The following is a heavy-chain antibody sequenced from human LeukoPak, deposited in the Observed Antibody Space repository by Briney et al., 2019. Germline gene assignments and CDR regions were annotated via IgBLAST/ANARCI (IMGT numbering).Heavy chain of an antibody. CDR2: INAKSGDT. Sequence: ASVKVSCKASGYTFTDYYMHWVRQAPGQGLEWMGWINAKSGDTKYAQKFQARVTMARDTSITTTYMEVSRLSSDDTAVYYCARQNTGQLDYWGQGTLVTVSS. CDR3: ARQNTGQLDY. D-gene: IGHD2-8*02. J-gene: IGHJ4*02. V-gene: IGHV1-2*02. CDR1: GYTFTDYY.